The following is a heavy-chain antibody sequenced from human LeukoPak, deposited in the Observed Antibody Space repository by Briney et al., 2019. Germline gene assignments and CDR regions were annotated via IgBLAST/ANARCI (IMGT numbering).Heavy chain of an antibody. J-gene: IGHJ4*02. CDR2: FDPEDGET. CDR3: ATLTPYYDFWSGYYNAGYFDY. CDR1: GYTLTELS. V-gene: IGHV1-24*01. Sequence: ASVKVSCKVSGYTLTELSMHWVRQAPGKGLEWMGGFDPEDGETIYAQKFQGRVTMTEDTYTDTAYMELSSLRSEDTAVYYCATLTPYYDFWSGYYNAGYFDYWGQGTLVTVSS. D-gene: IGHD3-3*01.